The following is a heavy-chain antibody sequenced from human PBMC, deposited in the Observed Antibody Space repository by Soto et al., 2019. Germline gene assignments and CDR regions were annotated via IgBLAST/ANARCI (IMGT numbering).Heavy chain of an antibody. CDR1: GGSISSYY. CDR2: IYYSGST. Sequence: SETLSLTCTVSGGSISSYYWSWIRQPPGKGLEWIGYIYYSGSTNYNPSLKSRVTISVDTSKNQFSLKLSSVTAADTAVYYCARTTVTTFWFDPWGQGTLVTAPQ. V-gene: IGHV4-59*08. D-gene: IGHD4-17*01. J-gene: IGHJ5*02. CDR3: ARTTVTTFWFDP.